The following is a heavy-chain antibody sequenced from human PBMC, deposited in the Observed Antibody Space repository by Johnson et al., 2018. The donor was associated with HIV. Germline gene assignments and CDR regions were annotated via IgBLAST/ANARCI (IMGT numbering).Heavy chain of an antibody. CDR2: IYRGGST. CDR1: GFTVSSNY. V-gene: IGHV3-53*01. CDR3: ARYLTEKTPNAFDI. D-gene: IGHD2-15*01. Sequence: VQLVESGGGLIQPGGSLRLSCAASGFTVSSNYMSWVRQAPGKGLEWVSVIYRGGSTYYADSVKGRFTISRDNSKNTLYLQMNSLRAEDTAVYYCARYLTEKTPNAFDIWGQGTMVTVSS. J-gene: IGHJ3*02.